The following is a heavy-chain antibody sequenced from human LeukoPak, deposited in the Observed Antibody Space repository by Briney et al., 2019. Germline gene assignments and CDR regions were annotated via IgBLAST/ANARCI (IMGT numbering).Heavy chain of an antibody. J-gene: IGHJ4*02. CDR2: IYPGDSDT. Sequence: GESLKISCKVSGYSFTSYWIGWVRQMPGKGLEWMATIYPGDSDTRYSPSFQGQVTISADTAYLQWSSLKASDTAMYYCARLSSSRWYFDFWGQGTLVTVSS. D-gene: IGHD6-13*01. CDR1: GYSFTSYW. V-gene: IGHV5-51*01. CDR3: ARLSSSRWYFDF.